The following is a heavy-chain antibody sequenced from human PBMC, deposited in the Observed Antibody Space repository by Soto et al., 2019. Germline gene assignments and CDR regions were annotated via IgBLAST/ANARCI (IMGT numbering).Heavy chain of an antibody. CDR3: TIVRVADSALDH. V-gene: IGHV3-23*01. CDR1: GFTFSNSA. J-gene: IGHJ4*02. D-gene: IGHD3-10*02. Sequence: LRLSCAASGFTFSNSAMSWVRQVPGKGLEWAAGISSGGGHTNYADSVKGRFTISRDNSKNTLFLHMSNLRAEDTAMYYCTIVRVADSALDHWGQGTLVTVSS. CDR2: ISSGGGHT.